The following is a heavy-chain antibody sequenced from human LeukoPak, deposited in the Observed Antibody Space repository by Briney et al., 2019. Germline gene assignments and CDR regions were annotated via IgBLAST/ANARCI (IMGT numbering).Heavy chain of an antibody. CDR2: IYSGGST. Sequence: PGGSLRLSCAASGFTVSSNYMSWVRQAPGKGLEWVSVIYSGGSTYYADSVKGRFTISRDNSKNTLYLQMNSLRAEDTAVYYCAGPPIGRYFQHWGQGTLVTVSS. J-gene: IGHJ1*01. CDR1: GFTVSSNY. CDR3: AGPPIGRYFQH. D-gene: IGHD2/OR15-2a*01. V-gene: IGHV3-53*01.